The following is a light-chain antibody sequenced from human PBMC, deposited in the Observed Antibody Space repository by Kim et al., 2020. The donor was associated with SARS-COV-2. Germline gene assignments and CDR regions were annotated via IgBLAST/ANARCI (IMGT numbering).Light chain of an antibody. V-gene: IGKV3-20*01. CDR3: QQY. Sequence: PGERATLSCRASQSVSSSYLAWYQQKPGQAPGLLIYGASSRATGIPDRFSGSGSGTDFTLTISRLEPEDFAVYYCQQYFGPGTKVDIK. J-gene: IGKJ3*01. CDR2: GAS. CDR1: QSVSSSY.